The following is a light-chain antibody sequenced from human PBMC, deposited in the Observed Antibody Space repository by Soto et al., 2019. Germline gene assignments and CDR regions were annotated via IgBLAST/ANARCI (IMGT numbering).Light chain of an antibody. J-gene: IGLJ1*01. Sequence: QSVLTQPPSVSGSPGQSDTISCTGTSSDVGGYNRVSWYRQPPGTAPKLMIYEVSSRPSGVPDRFSGSKPGNTASLTISGLQAEDEADYYCSAYTSSSTYVFGTGTKVTVL. CDR3: SAYTSSSTYV. V-gene: IGLV2-18*02. CDR2: EVS. CDR1: SSDVGGYNR.